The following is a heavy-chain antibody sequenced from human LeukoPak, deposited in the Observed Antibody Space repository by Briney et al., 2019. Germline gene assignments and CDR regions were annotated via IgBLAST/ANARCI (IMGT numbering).Heavy chain of an antibody. Sequence: SVKVSCKASGYTFTSYGISWVRQAPGQGLEWMGGIIPIFGTANYAQKFQGRVTITADESTSTAYMELSSLRSEDTAVYYCAREVVVALSVYYFDYWGQGTLVTVSS. CDR1: GYTFTSYG. CDR3: AREVVVALSVYYFDY. CDR2: IIPIFGTA. D-gene: IGHD2-2*01. J-gene: IGHJ4*02. V-gene: IGHV1-69*13.